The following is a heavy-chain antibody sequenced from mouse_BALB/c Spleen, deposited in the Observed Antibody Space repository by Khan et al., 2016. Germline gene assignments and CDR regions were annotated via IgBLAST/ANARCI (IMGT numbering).Heavy chain of an antibody. V-gene: IGHV9-1*02. CDR3: ARCRYGNS. Sequence: QIQLVQSGPELKKPGETVKISCKASGYTFTNYGMNWVKQAPGKGLKWMGWINTYTGEPTYADDFKGRFAFSLETSASTAYLQINNLKNEDMSTCFCARCRYGNSWGQGTTLTVSS. CDR1: GYTFTNYG. D-gene: IGHD2-10*02. CDR2: INTYTGEP. J-gene: IGHJ2*01.